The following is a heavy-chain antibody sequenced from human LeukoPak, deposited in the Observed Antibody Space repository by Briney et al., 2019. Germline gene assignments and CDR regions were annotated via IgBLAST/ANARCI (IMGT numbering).Heavy chain of an antibody. J-gene: IGHJ4*02. V-gene: IGHV4-59*01. CDR1: GGSISGSY. Sequence: SETLSLTCTVSGGSISGSYWSWIRQPPGKGLEWIAYMYNSGSTNYNPSLKSRVNISIDTSKKQFSLKHSSLTAADTAIYYCARGIESYGDYGYWGQGILVTVPS. CDR3: ARGIESYGDYGY. D-gene: IGHD4-17*01. CDR2: MYNSGST.